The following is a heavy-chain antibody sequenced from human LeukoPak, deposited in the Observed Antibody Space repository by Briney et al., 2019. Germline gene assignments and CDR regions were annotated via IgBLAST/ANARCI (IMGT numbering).Heavy chain of an antibody. Sequence: GGSLRLSCAASGFTFSSYGMHWVRQAPGKGLEWVAVILYDGSNKYYADSVKGRFTISRDNSKNTLYLQMNSLRAEDTAVYYCAKELIVGAGDYWGQGTLVTVSS. CDR1: GFTFSSYG. CDR2: ILYDGSNK. D-gene: IGHD1-26*01. J-gene: IGHJ4*02. CDR3: AKELIVGAGDY. V-gene: IGHV3-30*18.